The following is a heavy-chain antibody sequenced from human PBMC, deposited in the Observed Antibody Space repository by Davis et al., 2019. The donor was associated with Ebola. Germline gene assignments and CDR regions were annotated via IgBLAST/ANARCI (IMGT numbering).Heavy chain of an antibody. CDR2: ISYDGRNS. V-gene: IGHV3-30*04. D-gene: IGHD2-8*01. CDR1: RFNFRTYA. CDR3: VRFVYRADDSFDV. Sequence: PGGSLRLSCAASRFNFRTYAMHWVRQAPGKGLEWVAVISYDGRNSYYADPVKGRLTISRDNSKNTLFLQMNSLRPVDTAVYYCVRFVYRADDSFDVWGQGTMVTVSS. J-gene: IGHJ3*01.